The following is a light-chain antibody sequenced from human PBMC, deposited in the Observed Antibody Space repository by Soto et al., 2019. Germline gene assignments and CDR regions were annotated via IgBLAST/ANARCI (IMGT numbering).Light chain of an antibody. Sequence: LTQPASVSGSPGQSITISCTGTSSDVGGYNYVSWFQHHPGKAPKLIIYEVSYRPSGVSNRFSGSKSGDTASLTISGLQAEDEADYYCSSFTNTITRYAFGTGTKVTVL. CDR3: SSFTNTITRYA. J-gene: IGLJ1*01. CDR1: SSDVGGYNY. V-gene: IGLV2-14*01. CDR2: EVS.